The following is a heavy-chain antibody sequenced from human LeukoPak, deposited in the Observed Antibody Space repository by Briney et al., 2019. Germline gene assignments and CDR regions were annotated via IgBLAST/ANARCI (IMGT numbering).Heavy chain of an antibody. CDR2: MSGAGGRI. Sequence: GGSLRLSCEASQFTTFSSYAMNWVRQAPGKRLEWVSIMSGAGGRIEYADSVNGRFTISRDNSRNTVYLHMNSLRAEDTAVYYCAKKGQAGAGRNYMDVWGKGTTVTVAS. CDR3: AKKGQAGAGRNYMDV. D-gene: IGHD6-13*01. V-gene: IGHV3-23*01. J-gene: IGHJ6*03. CDR1: QFTTFSSYA.